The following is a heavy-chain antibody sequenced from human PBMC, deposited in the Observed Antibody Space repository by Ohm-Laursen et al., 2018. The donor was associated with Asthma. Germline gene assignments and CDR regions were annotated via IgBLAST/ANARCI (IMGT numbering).Heavy chain of an antibody. CDR2: IYYSGST. Sequence: TLSLTCTVSGGSISTYYWNWIRQPPGKGLEWIGYIYYSGSTNYNPSLKSRVTISVDTSKNQFSLRLSSVTAADTAVYYCARGVTFDYWGQGTLVTVSS. J-gene: IGHJ4*02. CDR1: GGSISTYY. D-gene: IGHD2-21*02. V-gene: IGHV4-59*01. CDR3: ARGVTFDY.